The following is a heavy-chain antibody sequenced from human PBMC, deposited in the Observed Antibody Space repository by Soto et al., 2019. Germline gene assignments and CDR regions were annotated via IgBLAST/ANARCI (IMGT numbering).Heavy chain of an antibody. V-gene: IGHV1-69*13. J-gene: IGHJ4*02. D-gene: IGHD4-4*01. CDR2: IIPILDTT. CDR3: ATGGATVNRRFDY. CDR1: GGTSSTYA. Sequence: SVKVSCKATGGTSSTYAITWMRQAPGQGLEWMGGIIPILDTTDYAQKFQGRVTFTADESTSTVYMELSSLTSEDTAVYYCATGGATVNRRFDYWGQGTLVTVSS.